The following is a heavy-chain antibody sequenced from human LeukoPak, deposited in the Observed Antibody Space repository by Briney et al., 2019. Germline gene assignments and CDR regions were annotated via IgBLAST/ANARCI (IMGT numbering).Heavy chain of an antibody. D-gene: IGHD6-13*01. V-gene: IGHV3-23*01. CDR2: ISGSGGST. CDR3: AKGGSSSWYSGYAY. J-gene: IGHJ4*02. Sequence: GGSLRLSCAASGFTFSSYVMSWVRQAPGKGLEWVSAISGSGGSTYYADSVKGRFTISRDNSKNTLYLQMNSLRAEDTAVYYCAKGGSSSWYSGYAYWGQGTLVTVSS. CDR1: GFTFSSYV.